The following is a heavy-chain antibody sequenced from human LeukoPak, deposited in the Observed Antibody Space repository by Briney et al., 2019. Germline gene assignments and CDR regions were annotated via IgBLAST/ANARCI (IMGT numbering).Heavy chain of an antibody. V-gene: IGHV1-2*02. CDR3: ARDGDYYGSGSYGKANWFDP. J-gene: IGHJ5*02. Sequence: ASVTLSCKASGYTFTGYYMHWVRQAPGPGLEWMGWINPNSGGTNYAQKFQGRVTVTRDTSISTAYMELSRLRSDDTAVYYRARDGDYYGSGSYGKANWFDPWGQGTLVTVSS. CDR2: INPNSGGT. D-gene: IGHD3-10*01. CDR1: GYTFTGYY.